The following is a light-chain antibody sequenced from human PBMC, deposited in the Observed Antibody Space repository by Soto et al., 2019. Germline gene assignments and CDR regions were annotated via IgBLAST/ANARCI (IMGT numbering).Light chain of an antibody. V-gene: IGKV3-20*01. CDR1: QSVVTSY. CDR2: GAL. Sequence: EVVLTQSPGTLSLSPVEGATRSCRASQSVVTSYLAWYQQKYGQSPRLLIYGALYRATGIPDRFSGSGSGTDFSLTIRRLEPDDFAVYYCQKNGNFWTFGQGTKVDIK. CDR3: QKNGNFWT. J-gene: IGKJ1*01.